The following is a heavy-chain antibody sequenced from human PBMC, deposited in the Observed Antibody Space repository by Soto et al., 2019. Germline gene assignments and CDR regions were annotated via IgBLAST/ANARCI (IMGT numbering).Heavy chain of an antibody. Sequence: GGSLRLSCAASGFTFSSYSMNWVRQAPGKGLEWVSSISSSSSDIYYADSVKGRFTISRDNAKNSLYLQMNSLRAEDTAVYYCARGADFWSGYYLYYYYYMDVWGKGTTVTVSS. CDR2: ISSSSSDI. CDR3: ARGADFWSGYYLYYYYYMDV. CDR1: GFTFSSYS. V-gene: IGHV3-21*01. J-gene: IGHJ6*03. D-gene: IGHD3-3*01.